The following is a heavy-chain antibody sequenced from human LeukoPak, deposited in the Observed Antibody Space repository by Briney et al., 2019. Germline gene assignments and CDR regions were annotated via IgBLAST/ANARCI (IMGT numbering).Heavy chain of an antibody. Sequence: SETLSLTCTVSGGPISSSSYYWGWIRQPPGKGLEWIGSIYYSGSTYYNPSLKSRVTISVDTSKNQFSLKLSSVTAADTAVYYCASTPPWDYYDSVGAFDIWGQGTMVTVSS. J-gene: IGHJ3*02. CDR2: IYYSGST. D-gene: IGHD3-22*01. CDR1: GGPISSSSYY. V-gene: IGHV4-39*07. CDR3: ASTPPWDYYDSVGAFDI.